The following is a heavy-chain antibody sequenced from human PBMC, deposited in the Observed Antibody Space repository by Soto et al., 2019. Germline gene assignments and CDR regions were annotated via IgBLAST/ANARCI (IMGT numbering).Heavy chain of an antibody. J-gene: IGHJ5*02. CDR2: INHSGST. V-gene: IGHV4-34*01. D-gene: IGHD1-7*01. CDR1: GGSFSGYY. Sequence: SETLSLTCAVYGGSFSGYYWSWIRQPPGKGLEWIGEINHSGSTNYNPSSKSRVTMSVDKSKNQFSLNLKSVTAADTAVYYCARGQTGTTSYNWFDPWGQGTQVTVSS. CDR3: ARGQTGTTSYNWFDP.